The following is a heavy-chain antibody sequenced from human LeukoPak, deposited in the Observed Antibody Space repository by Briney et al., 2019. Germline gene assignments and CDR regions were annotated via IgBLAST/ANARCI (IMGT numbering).Heavy chain of an antibody. CDR1: GYSISSSNW. CDR3: ARISPDGAAAWKAFDP. D-gene: IGHD6-13*01. CDR2: IYYSGSI. J-gene: IGHJ5*02. Sequence: SETLSLTCAVSGYSISSSNWWGWIRPPTGKGLEWIGYIYYSGSIYYNPSLKRRVTISVDTSKNHFSLKLSSVTAVDTAVYYCARISPDGAAAWKAFDPWGQGTLVTVSS. V-gene: IGHV4-28*05.